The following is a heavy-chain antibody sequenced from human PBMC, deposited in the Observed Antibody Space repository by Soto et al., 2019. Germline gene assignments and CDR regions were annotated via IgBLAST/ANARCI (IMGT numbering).Heavy chain of an antibody. CDR2: ISPMLGAA. CDR1: GGTFNTYA. Sequence: QVQLVQSGAEMQKPGSSVKVSCQSSGGTFNTYAMNWVRQAPGQGPEWMGDISPMLGAANYAPKFQGRVTITAEESTATSYMPLSSLTSEDTALYFCAREVQVHTPAFVYWGQGTLVTVSS. CDR3: AREVQVHTPAFVY. V-gene: IGHV1-69*01. D-gene: IGHD3-10*01. J-gene: IGHJ4*02.